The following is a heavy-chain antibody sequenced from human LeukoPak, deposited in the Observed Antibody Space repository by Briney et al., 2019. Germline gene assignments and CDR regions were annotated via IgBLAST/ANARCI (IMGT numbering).Heavy chain of an antibody. CDR2: IYSGGST. J-gene: IGHJ4*02. CDR3: AKDHLSSPNTYGYSFDS. CDR1: GFTVSSNY. V-gene: IGHV3-66*01. Sequence: AGGSLRLSCAASGFTVSSNYMSWVRQAPAKGLEWVSVIYSGGSTYYADSVKGRFTISRDNSKNTLYLQMNSLRAEDTAVYYCAKDHLSSPNTYGYSFDSWGQGTLVTVSS. D-gene: IGHD5-18*01.